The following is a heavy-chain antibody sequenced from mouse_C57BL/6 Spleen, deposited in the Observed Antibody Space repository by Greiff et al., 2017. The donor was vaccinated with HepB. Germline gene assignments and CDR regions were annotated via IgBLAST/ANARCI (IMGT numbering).Heavy chain of an antibody. V-gene: IGHV1-85*01. CDR1: GYTFTSYD. Sequence: VQLQQSGPELVKPGASVKLSCKASGYTFTSYDINWVKQRPGQGLEWIGWIYPRDGSTKYNEKFKGKATLTVDTSSSTAYMELHSLTSEDSAVYVCARRGAQATAWFAYWGQGTLVTVSA. J-gene: IGHJ3*01. D-gene: IGHD3-2*02. CDR3: ARRGAQATAWFAY. CDR2: IYPRDGST.